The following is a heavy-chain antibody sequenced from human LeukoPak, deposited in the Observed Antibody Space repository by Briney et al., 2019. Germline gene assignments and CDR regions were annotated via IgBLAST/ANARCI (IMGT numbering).Heavy chain of an antibody. CDR1: GFTFSAYS. V-gene: IGHV3-21*06. Sequence: GGSLRLSCAVSGFTFSAYSMNWVRQAPGKGLEWLSSISSSSRYINYAGSVKGRLSISRDNAKNSVFLQMNSLSAEDTAVYYCAKVLIADSYYDSTGAHDGFDMWGQGTMVTVSS. J-gene: IGHJ3*02. CDR2: ISSSSRYI. CDR3: AKVLIADSYYDSTGAHDGFDM. D-gene: IGHD3-22*01.